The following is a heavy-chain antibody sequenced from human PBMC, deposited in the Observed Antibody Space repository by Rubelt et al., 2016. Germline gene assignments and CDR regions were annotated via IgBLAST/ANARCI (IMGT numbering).Heavy chain of an antibody. J-gene: IGHJ6*02. CDR1: GGSISSYY. CDR2: IHYSGST. V-gene: IGHV4-59*01. Sequence: QVQLQESSPGLVKSSETLSLTCTVSGGSISSYYWSWIRQPPGKGLEWIAYIHYSGSTKYDPSLKSRVTISVDTSKNQFSLSVNSVTAADTAAYYCARDNWDKVGQSWYFYGMDVWGLGTAVTVSS. D-gene: IGHD1/OR15-1a*01. CDR3: ARDNWDKVGQSWYFYGMDV.